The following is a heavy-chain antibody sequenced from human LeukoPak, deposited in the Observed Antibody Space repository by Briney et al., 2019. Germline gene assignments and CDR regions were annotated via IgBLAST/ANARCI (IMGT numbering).Heavy chain of an antibody. CDR2: IYTSGST. CDR3: AREDCSSTSCYVDY. D-gene: IGHD2-2*01. CDR1: GCSISSYY. Sequence: KTSENLSLTGTVSGCSISSYYWSWIRQPAGKGLKWIGRIYTSGSTNYNPSLKSRVTMSVDTSKNQFSLKLSSVTAADTAVYYCAREDCSSTSCYVDYWGQGTLVTVSS. J-gene: IGHJ4*02. V-gene: IGHV4-4*07.